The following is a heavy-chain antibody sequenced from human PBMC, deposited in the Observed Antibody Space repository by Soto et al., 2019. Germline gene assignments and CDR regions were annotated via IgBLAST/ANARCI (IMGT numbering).Heavy chain of an antibody. CDR2: ISSSSSTI. Sequence: PGGSLRLACAASGFTFSSYSMNWVRQAPGKGLEWVSYISSSSSTIYYADSVKGRFTISRDNAKNSLYLQMNSLRAEDTAVYYCARVECSSTSCYGPSGYYYYYMDVWGKGTTVTVSS. CDR3: ARVECSSTSCYGPSGYYYYYMDV. V-gene: IGHV3-48*01. J-gene: IGHJ6*03. CDR1: GFTFSSYS. D-gene: IGHD2-2*01.